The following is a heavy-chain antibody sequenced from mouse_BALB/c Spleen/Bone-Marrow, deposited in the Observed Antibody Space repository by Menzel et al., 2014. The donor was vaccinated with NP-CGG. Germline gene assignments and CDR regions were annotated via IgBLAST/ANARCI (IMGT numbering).Heavy chain of an antibody. CDR3: ARVYGWYFDV. D-gene: IGHD1-1*01. J-gene: IGHJ1*01. CDR2: INNNGGST. V-gene: IGHV5-6-3*01. CDR1: GFTFSGYG. Sequence: VKLVESGGGLVQPGGSLKLSCVASGFTFSGYGMSWVRQTPDKRLELVATINNNGGSTYYPDSVKGQFTISRDNAKNTLYLQMSSLKSEDTAMYYCARVYGWYFDVWGAGTTVTVSS.